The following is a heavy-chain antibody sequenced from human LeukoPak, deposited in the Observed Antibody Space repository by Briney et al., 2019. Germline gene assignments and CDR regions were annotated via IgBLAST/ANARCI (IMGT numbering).Heavy chain of an antibody. Sequence: PGGSLRLSCAASRFTFSDYAMSWVRQAPGKGLEWVSAIEGDGDGTYYADAVKGRFTISRDNSKDTLYLQMNSLKEEDTATYYCAKDAFSKNGVFDPFDIWGQGTMVTVSS. CDR2: IEGDGDGT. CDR1: RFTFSDYA. CDR3: AKDAFSKNGVFDPFDI. V-gene: IGHV3-23*01. J-gene: IGHJ3*02. D-gene: IGHD2/OR15-2a*01.